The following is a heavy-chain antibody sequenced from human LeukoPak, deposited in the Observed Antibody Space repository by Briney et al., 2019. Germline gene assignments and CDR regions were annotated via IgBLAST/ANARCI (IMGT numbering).Heavy chain of an antibody. V-gene: IGHV1-18*01. CDR1: GYTFTSYG. CDR3: ARDPWNYYDSSGYIDY. CDR2: ISAYNGNT. J-gene: IGHJ4*02. Sequence: ASVKVSCKASGYTFTSYGISWVRQAPGQGLEWMGWISAYNGNTNYAQKLQGRVTMSTDTSTSTAYMELRSLRSDDTAVYYCARDPWNYYDSSGYIDYWGQGTLVTVSS. D-gene: IGHD3-22*01.